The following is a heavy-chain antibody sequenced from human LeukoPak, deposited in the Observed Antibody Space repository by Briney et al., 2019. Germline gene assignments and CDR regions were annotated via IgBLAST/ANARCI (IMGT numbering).Heavy chain of an antibody. Sequence: GGSLRLSCAASGFTFSSYAMSWVRQAPGKGLEWVSATSGSGGSTYYADSVKGRFTISRDNSKNTLYLQMNSLRAEDTAVYYCARDPNWGSGYWGQGTLVTVSS. CDR2: TSGSGGST. CDR1: GFTFSSYA. D-gene: IGHD7-27*01. V-gene: IGHV3-23*01. CDR3: ARDPNWGSGY. J-gene: IGHJ4*02.